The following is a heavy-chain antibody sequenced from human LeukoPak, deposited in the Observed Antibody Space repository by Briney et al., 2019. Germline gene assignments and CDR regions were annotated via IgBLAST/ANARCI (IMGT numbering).Heavy chain of an antibody. V-gene: IGHV4-59*01. CDR3: ARDRSGVFDP. D-gene: IGHD7-27*01. Sequence: SETLSLTCTVSGGSISSYYWSWIRQPPGKGLGWIGYIYYSGSTNYNPSLKSRVTISVDTSKNQFSLKLSSVTAADTAVYYCARDRSGVFDPWGQGTLVTVSS. CDR2: IYYSGST. CDR1: GGSISSYY. J-gene: IGHJ5*02.